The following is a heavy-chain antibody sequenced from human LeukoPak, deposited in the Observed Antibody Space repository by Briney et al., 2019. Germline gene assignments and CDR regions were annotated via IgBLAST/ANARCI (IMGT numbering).Heavy chain of an antibody. J-gene: IGHJ4*02. D-gene: IGHD2-2*01. CDR2: ISASGGST. CDR1: GFTLSNYA. CDR3: AKETKTRGGPIDY. V-gene: IGHV3-23*01. Sequence: GGSVRLSCAASGFTLSNYAMSWVRQAPGKGLEWVSAISASGGSTYYADSVKGRFTISRDNSKNTLFLQVNSLRVEDTAVYYCAKETKTRGGPIDYWGQGTLVTVPS.